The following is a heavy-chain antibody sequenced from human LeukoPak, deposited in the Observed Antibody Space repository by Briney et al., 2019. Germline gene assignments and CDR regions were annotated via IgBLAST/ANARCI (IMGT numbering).Heavy chain of an antibody. D-gene: IGHD3-22*01. CDR2: ISGGGDST. CDR3: AKDPNYYGSSGHTHYFDN. V-gene: IGHV3-23*01. J-gene: IGHJ4*02. Sequence: GGSLRLSCAASGFTFRSHAMTWVRQAPGKGLEWVSAISGGGDSTYYEDSVKGRFTISRDNSKNTLHLQMNSLRAEDTAVYYCAKDPNYYGSSGHTHYFDNWGQGTLVTVSS. CDR1: GFTFRSHA.